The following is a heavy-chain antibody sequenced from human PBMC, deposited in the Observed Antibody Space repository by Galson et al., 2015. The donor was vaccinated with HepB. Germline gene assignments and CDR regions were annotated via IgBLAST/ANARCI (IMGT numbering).Heavy chain of an antibody. CDR2: IRGSGGHS. V-gene: IGHV3-23*01. CDR3: AKGSRGVSEENWFDS. CDR1: GFTFSAYA. J-gene: IGHJ5*01. D-gene: IGHD3-10*01. Sequence: SLRLSCAAAGFTFSAYAMSWVRQAPWKGLEWVASIRGSGGHSYYADSVKGRFTLSRDNYDNMLFLQINGLRADDTAVYYCAKGSRGVSEENWFDSWGQGTLVTVPS.